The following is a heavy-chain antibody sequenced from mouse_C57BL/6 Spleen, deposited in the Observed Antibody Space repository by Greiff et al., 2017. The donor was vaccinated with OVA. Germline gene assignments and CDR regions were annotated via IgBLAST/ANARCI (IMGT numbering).Heavy chain of an antibody. CDR3: TTGDYESYAMDY. Sequence: EVQLQQSGAELVRPGASVKLSCTASGFNIKDDYMHWVKQRPEQGLEWIGWIDPENGDTESASKFQGKATITADTSSNTAYLQLSSLTSEDTAVYYCTTGDYESYAMDYWGQGTSVTVSS. D-gene: IGHD2-4*01. CDR2: IDPENGDT. V-gene: IGHV14-4*01. CDR1: GFNIKDDY. J-gene: IGHJ4*01.